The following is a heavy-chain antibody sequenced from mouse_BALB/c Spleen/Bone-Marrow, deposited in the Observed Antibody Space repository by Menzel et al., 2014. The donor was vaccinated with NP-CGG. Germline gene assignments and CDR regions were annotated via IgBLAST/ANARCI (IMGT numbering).Heavy chain of an antibody. CDR1: GFSLTSYG. D-gene: IGHD2-4*01. V-gene: IGHV2-2*02. CDR2: IWSGGST. J-gene: IGHJ3*01. CDR3: ARGLYYDYEFAY. Sequence: VMLVESGPGLVQPSQSLSITCTVSGFSLTSYGVHWVRRSPGKGLEWLGVIWSGGSTDYNAAFISRLSISKDNSKSQVFFKMNSLQANDTAIYYCARGLYYDYEFAYWGQGTLVTVSA.